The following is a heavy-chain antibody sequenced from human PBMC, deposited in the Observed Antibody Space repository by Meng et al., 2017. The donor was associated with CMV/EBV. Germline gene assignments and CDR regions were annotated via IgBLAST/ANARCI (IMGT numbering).Heavy chain of an antibody. CDR2: IKQDGSEK. V-gene: IGHV3-7*01. CDR3: ARVDEYSSFDY. J-gene: IGHJ4*02. D-gene: IGHD6-6*01. Sequence: GGSLRLSCAASGFTFSSYWMSWVRQAPGKGLEWVANIKQDGSEKYYVDSVKGRFTISRDNAKNSLYLQMNSLRAEDTAAYYCARVDEYSSFDYWGQGTLVTVSS. CDR1: GFTFSSYW.